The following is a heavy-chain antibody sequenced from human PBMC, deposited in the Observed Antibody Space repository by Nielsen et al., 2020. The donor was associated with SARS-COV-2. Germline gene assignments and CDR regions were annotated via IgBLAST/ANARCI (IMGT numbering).Heavy chain of an antibody. CDR2: ISSSGSTI. J-gene: IGHJ6*02. CDR1: GFTFSSYE. Sequence: GESLKISCAASGFTFSSYEMNWVRQAPGKGLEWVSYISSSGSTIYYADSVKGRFTISRDNAKNTLYLQMNSLRAEDTAVYYCAKDAWIWYFWSGPSYYYYGMDVWGQGTTVTVSS. D-gene: IGHD3-3*01. V-gene: IGHV3-48*03. CDR3: AKDAWIWYFWSGPSYYYYGMDV.